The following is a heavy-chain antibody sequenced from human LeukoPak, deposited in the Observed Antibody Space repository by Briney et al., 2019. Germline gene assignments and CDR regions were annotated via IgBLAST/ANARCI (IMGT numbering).Heavy chain of an antibody. V-gene: IGHV4-39*07. J-gene: IGHJ4*02. Sequence: NPSETLSLTCTVSNVSITSSAYYWAWIRQSPGKGLEWIGNIYYTTNTYYNPSLKSRVTISVDTSKNQFSLKLSSVTAADTAVYYCARDGSSGTNLDYWGQGTLVTVSS. CDR2: IYYTTNT. CDR1: NVSITSSAYY. CDR3: ARDGSSGTNLDY. D-gene: IGHD3-22*01.